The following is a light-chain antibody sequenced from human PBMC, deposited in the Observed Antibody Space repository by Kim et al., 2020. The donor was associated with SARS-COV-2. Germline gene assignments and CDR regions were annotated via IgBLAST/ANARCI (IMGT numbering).Light chain of an antibody. Sequence: QSVLTQPPSASGTPGQRVTISCSGSSSNIGSNYVYWYQQLPGTAPNLLIYRNNQRPSGVPDRFSGSKSGTSASLAISGLRSEDEADYYCAAWDDGLSGWVFGGGTQLTVL. CDR1: SSNIGSNY. CDR2: RNN. CDR3: AAWDDGLSGWV. V-gene: IGLV1-47*01. J-gene: IGLJ3*02.